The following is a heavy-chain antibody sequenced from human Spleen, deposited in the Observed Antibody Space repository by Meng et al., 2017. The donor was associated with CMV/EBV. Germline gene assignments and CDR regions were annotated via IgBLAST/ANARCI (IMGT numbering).Heavy chain of an antibody. CDR2: IRGSDNKI. Sequence: GESLKISCAASGFTFSRYEMNWVRQAPGKGLEWISYIRGSDNKIYYADSVKGRFTISRDNAKKSLYLQMSSLRAEDTAVYYCARVKSAIAVYGMDVWGQGTTVTVSS. J-gene: IGHJ6*02. CDR3: ARVKSAIAVYGMDV. CDR1: GFTFSRYE. D-gene: IGHD6-19*01. V-gene: IGHV3-48*03.